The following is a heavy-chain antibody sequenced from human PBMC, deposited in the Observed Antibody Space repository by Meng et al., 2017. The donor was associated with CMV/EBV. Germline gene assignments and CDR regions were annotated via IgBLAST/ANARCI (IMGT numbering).Heavy chain of an antibody. CDR3: ARALNYYDSRRLGYWFDP. Sequence: GGSLRLSCAASGFTFSSYWMHWVRQAPGKGLVWVSRINSDGSSTSYADSVKGRFTISRDNAKNTLYLQMNSLRAEDTAVYYCARALNYYDSRRLGYWFDPWGQGTLVTVSS. D-gene: IGHD3-22*01. CDR2: INSDGSST. CDR1: GFTFSSYW. J-gene: IGHJ5*02. V-gene: IGHV3-74*01.